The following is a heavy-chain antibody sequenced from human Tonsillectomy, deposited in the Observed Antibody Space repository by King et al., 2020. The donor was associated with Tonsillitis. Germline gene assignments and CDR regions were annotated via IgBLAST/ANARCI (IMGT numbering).Heavy chain of an antibody. V-gene: IGHV3-74*01. J-gene: IGHJ2*01. CDR1: GFTFSSYW. Sequence: VQLVESGGGLVQPGGSLRLSCAASGFTFSSYWMHWVRQAPGKGLVWVSRINSDGSSTSYADSVKGRFTTSRDNAKNTLNLQMNSLRAEDTAVYYCVRGTYFDWYFDLWGRGTLVTVSS. D-gene: IGHD1-7*01. CDR3: VRGTYFDWYFDL. CDR2: INSDGSST.